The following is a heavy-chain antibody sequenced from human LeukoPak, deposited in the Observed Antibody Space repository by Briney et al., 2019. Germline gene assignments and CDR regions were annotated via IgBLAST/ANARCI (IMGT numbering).Heavy chain of an antibody. V-gene: IGHV1-46*01. CDR2: INPSGGST. J-gene: IGHJ4*02. CDR3: ARGDCSGGGCPTSWAACFDY. D-gene: IGHD2-15*01. Sequence: ASVKVSCKASGYTFTSYYMHWVRQAPGQGLEWMGIINPSGGSTSYAQKFQGRVTMTRDTSTSTVYMELSSLRSEDTAVYYCARGDCSGGGCPTSWAACFDYWGQGTLVTVSS. CDR1: GYTFTSYY.